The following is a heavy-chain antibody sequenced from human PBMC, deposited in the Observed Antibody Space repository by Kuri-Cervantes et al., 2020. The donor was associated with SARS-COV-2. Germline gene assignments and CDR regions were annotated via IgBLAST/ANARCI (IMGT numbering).Heavy chain of an antibody. CDR1: GGSISSYY. CDR3: ARNGIPSRAIFIDS. V-gene: IGHV4-4*07. D-gene: IGHD5-18*01. CDR2: YYNSGNT. J-gene: IGHJ5*01. Sequence: SETLSLTCTVSGGSISSYYWSWIRQPAGKGLEWIGRYYNSGNTNYSPSLKSRVTMSLDTSKNQFSLKLSSVTAADTAVYFCARNGIPSRAIFIDSWGRGTLVTVSS.